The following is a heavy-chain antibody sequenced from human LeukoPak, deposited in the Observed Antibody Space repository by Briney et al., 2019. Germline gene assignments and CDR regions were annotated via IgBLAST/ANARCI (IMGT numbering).Heavy chain of an antibody. V-gene: IGHV7-4-1*02. D-gene: IGHD3-22*01. CDR3: AREEYYDTSASTNFDY. CDR2: INTNTGKP. Sequence: ASVTVSCKASGYIFSNFFSSYGINWVRQAPGQGLEWMGWINTNTGKPTYAQGFTGRFVFSLDTSVSTAYLQISGLKAQDTAFYYCAREEYYDTSASTNFDYWGQGTLVTVSS. J-gene: IGHJ4*02. CDR1: GYIFSNFFSSYG.